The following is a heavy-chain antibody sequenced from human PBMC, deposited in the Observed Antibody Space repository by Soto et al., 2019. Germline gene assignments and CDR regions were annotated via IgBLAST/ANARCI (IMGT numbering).Heavy chain of an antibody. CDR3: ARDQAAAGTLLSFYYYYGMDV. D-gene: IGHD6-13*01. J-gene: IGHJ6*02. CDR2: ISYDGSNK. CDR1: GFTFSSYA. Sequence: GGSLRLSCAASGFTFSSYAMHWVRQAPGKGLEWVAVISYDGSNKYYADSVKGRFTISRDNSKNTLYLQMNSLRAEDTAVYYCARDQAAAGTLLSFYYYYGMDVWGQG. V-gene: IGHV3-30-3*01.